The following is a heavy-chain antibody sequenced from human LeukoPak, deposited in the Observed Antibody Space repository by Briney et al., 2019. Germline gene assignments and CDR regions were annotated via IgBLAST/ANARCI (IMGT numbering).Heavy chain of an antibody. V-gene: IGHV4-34*01. CDR2: INHSGST. CDR3: ASYGRGAFDI. CDR1: GGSFSGYY. J-gene: IGHJ3*02. Sequence: SETLSLTCAVYGGSFSGYYWSWIRQPPGKGLEWIGEINHSGSTNYNPSLKSRVTMSVDTSKNQFSLKLSSVTAADTAVYYCASYGRGAFDIWGQGTMVTVSS. D-gene: IGHD4-17*01.